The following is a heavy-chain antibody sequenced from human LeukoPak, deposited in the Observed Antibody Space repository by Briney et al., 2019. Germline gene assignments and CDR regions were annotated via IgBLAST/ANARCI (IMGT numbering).Heavy chain of an antibody. V-gene: IGHV4-39*01. CDR3: ASVYGSGSYDYYFDY. Sequence: SETLSLTCTVSGDSISSYYWGWIRQPPGKGLEWIGSIYYSGSTYYNPSLKSRVTISVDTSKNQFSLKLSSVTAADTAVYYCASVYGSGSYDYYFDYWGQGTLVTVSS. D-gene: IGHD1-26*01. CDR2: IYYSGST. CDR1: GDSISSYY. J-gene: IGHJ4*02.